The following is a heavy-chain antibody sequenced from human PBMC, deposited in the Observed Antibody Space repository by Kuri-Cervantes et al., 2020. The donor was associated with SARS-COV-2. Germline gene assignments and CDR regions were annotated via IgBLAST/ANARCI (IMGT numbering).Heavy chain of an antibody. J-gene: IGHJ4*02. Sequence: LSLTCAASGFTFSSYSMNWVRQAPGKGLEWVSSISSSSSYIYYADSVKGRFTISRDNAKNSLYLQMNSLRAEDTAVYYCARVFRYSSSWYYFDYWGQGTLVTVSS. CDR1: GFTFSSYS. CDR3: ARVFRYSSSWYYFDY. V-gene: IGHV3-21*01. CDR2: ISSSSSYI. D-gene: IGHD6-13*01.